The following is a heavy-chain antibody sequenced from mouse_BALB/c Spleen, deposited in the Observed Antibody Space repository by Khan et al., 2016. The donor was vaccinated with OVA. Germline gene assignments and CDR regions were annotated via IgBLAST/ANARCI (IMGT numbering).Heavy chain of an antibody. CDR3: ALYYYGRAWFAY. V-gene: IGHV2-3*01. Sequence: QVRLQQSGPGLVAPSQSLSITCTVSGFSLTSYGVGWVRQPPEKGLEWLGVIWGDGSTNYHSALISRLSISKANSMSQAFLKQNSLHTEDTTTYYCALYYYGRAWFAYWSQGTLVTVSA. D-gene: IGHD1-1*01. CDR2: IWGDGST. CDR1: GFSLTSYG. J-gene: IGHJ3*01.